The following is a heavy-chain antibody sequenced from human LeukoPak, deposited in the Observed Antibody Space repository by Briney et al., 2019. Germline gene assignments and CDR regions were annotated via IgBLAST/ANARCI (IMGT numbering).Heavy chain of an antibody. V-gene: IGHV4-59*01. Sequence: SETLSLTCTVSRGSISSYYWSWIRQPPGQGLEWIGYIYYSGSTDYNPTLKSRVNISVDTSKNQFSLKLSSVTAADTAVYFCARVRVSSGSHPWYFDYWGQGTLVTVSS. J-gene: IGHJ4*02. CDR1: RGSISSYY. CDR3: ARVRVSSGSHPWYFDY. CDR2: IYYSGST. D-gene: IGHD3-22*01.